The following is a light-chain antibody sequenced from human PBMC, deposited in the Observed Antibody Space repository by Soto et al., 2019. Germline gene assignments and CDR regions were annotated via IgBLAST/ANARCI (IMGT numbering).Light chain of an antibody. CDR1: QGISRW. CDR2: AAS. CDR3: QQANSFPIT. V-gene: IGKV1-12*01. Sequence: DIQMTQSPSSVSASVGDRVTITCRASQGISRWLAWYQQKPGKAPNLLIYAASSLQSGVPSRFSGSESGTDFTLTISSLQPEDCAIYFCQQANSFPITFGQGTRLEIK. J-gene: IGKJ5*01.